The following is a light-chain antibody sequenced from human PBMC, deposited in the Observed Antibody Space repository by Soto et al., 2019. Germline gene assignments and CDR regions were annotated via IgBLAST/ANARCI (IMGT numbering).Light chain of an antibody. J-gene: IGKJ4*01. CDR1: HPININ. Sequence: DIQMTQSPSSLSASVGDRVTITCRASHPININLVWFQQKPGKAPKSLIYAATNLQSGAPSRFSGSGGWTDFSLTISGLQPEDVATYYCQHYQRYPPSFGGGTKLEIK. CDR2: AAT. V-gene: IGKV1-16*01. CDR3: QHYQRYPPS.